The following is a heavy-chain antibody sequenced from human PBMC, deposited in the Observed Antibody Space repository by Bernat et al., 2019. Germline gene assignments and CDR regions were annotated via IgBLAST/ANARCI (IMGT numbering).Heavy chain of an antibody. CDR1: GYTFTSYY. CDR2: INPSGGST. J-gene: IGHJ6*02. D-gene: IGHD3-22*01. V-gene: IGHV1-46*01. Sequence: QVQLVQSGAEVKKPGASVKVSCKASGYTFTSYYMHWVRQAPGPGLEWMGIINPSGGSTSYAQKFQGRVTMNRDTSTSTVYMELSSLRSEDTAVYYCARSFYDSSGYYYYYYYYGMDVWGQGTTVTVSS. CDR3: ARSFYDSSGYYYYYYYYGMDV.